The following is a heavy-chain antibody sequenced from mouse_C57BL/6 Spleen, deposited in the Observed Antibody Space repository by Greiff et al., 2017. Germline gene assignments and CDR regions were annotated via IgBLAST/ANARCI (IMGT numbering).Heavy chain of an antibody. CDR2: IDPSDSYT. Sequence: QVQLQQPGAELVKPGASVKLSCKASGYTFTSYWMQWVKQRPGQGLEWIGVIDPSDSYTNYNQKFKGKATLTVDTSSSTAYMQLSSLTSEDSAVYYCARKGYSNCGAMDYWGQGTSVTVSS. V-gene: IGHV1-50*01. D-gene: IGHD2-5*01. CDR1: GYTFTSYW. CDR3: ARKGYSNCGAMDY. J-gene: IGHJ4*01.